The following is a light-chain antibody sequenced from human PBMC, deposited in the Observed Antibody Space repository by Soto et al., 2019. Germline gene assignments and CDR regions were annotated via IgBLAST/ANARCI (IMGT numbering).Light chain of an antibody. J-gene: IGKJ2*01. V-gene: IGKV3-20*01. CDR2: GAS. CDR1: QSVRSAY. Sequence: EIVLTQSPGTLSLSPGERASLSCRASQSVRSAYLAWYQQKPGQAPRLLIYGASTRTTGIPDRFSGSGSGTDFTLTISRLEPEDFAVYYCQQYSSSPYTFGQGTNLEIK. CDR3: QQYSSSPYT.